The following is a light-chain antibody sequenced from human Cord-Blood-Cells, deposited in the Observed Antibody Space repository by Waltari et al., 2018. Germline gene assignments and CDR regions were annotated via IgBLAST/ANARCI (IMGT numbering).Light chain of an antibody. J-gene: IGKJ4*01. Sequence: EFVLPQSPATLSLSPGARATLPCRASQSVSSYLAWYQQKPGKAPKLLNYDATNRATGIPARFSGSGSGTDFTLTISSLEPEDFAVYYCQQRSNWPLTFGGGTKVEIK. V-gene: IGKV3-11*01. CDR1: QSVSSY. CDR2: DAT. CDR3: QQRSNWPLT.